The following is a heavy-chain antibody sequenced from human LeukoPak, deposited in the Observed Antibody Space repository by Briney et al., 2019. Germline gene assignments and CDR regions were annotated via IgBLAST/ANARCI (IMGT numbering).Heavy chain of an antibody. V-gene: IGHV4-34*01. CDR1: GGSFSGYY. Sequence: SETLSLTCAVYGGSFSGYYWSWIRQPPGKGLEWIGEINHSGSTNYNPSLKSRVTISVDTSKNQFSLNLSSVTAADTAVYYCARTGSWYYHFDYWGRGALVTVSS. CDR3: ARTGSWYYHFDY. J-gene: IGHJ4*02. CDR2: INHSGST. D-gene: IGHD6-13*01.